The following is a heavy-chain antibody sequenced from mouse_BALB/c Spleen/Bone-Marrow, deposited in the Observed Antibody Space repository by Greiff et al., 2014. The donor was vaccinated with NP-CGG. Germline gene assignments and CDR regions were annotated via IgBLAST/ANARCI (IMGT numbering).Heavy chain of an antibody. CDR2: IDPENGDT. J-gene: IGHJ1*01. CDR3: NRYDWYFDV. D-gene: IGHD2-14*01. V-gene: IGHV14-4*02. CDR1: GFNIKDYY. Sequence: VQLQQSRAELVRSGASVKLSCTASGFNIKDYYMHWVKQRPEQGLEWIGWIDPENGDTEYAPKFQGKATMTADTSSNTAYLQLSSLTSEDTAVYYRNRYDWYFDVWGAGTTVTVSS.